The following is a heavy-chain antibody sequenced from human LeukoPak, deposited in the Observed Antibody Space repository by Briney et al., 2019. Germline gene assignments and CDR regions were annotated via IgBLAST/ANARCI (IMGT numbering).Heavy chain of an antibody. D-gene: IGHD3-10*01. J-gene: IGHJ4*02. Sequence: GGSLRLSCAASGFTFSSYAMSWVRQAPGKGLEWVSGISDSGGTTYYAGSVKGRFTISRDNSKNTLYLQMNSLRAEDTAVYYCAKSCTMVRGDRYYFDYWGQGTLVTVSS. CDR3: AKSCTMVRGDRYYFDY. CDR1: GFTFSSYA. V-gene: IGHV3-23*01. CDR2: ISDSGGTT.